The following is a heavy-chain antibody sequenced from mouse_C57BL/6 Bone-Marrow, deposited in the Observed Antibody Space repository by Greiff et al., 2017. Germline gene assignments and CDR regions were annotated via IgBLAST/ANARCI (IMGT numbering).Heavy chain of an antibody. CDR3: ARQYYYGSSYSFDY. Sequence: EVMLVESGGDLVKPGGSLILSCAAPGFTFSSYGRSWVRQTPDKRLEWVATISSGGSYTYYPDSVKGRFTISRDNAKNTLYLQLSSLKSEDTAMYYCARQYYYGSSYSFDYWGQGTTLTVSS. CDR2: ISSGGSYT. V-gene: IGHV5-6*01. J-gene: IGHJ2*01. D-gene: IGHD1-1*01. CDR1: GFTFSSYG.